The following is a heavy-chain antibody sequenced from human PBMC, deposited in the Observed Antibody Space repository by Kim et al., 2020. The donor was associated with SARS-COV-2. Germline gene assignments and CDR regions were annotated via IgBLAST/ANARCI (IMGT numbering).Heavy chain of an antibody. D-gene: IGHD3-22*01. CDR1: GYTFTGYY. CDR2: INPNSGGT. V-gene: IGHV1-2*04. Sequence: ASVKVSCKASGYTFTGYYMHWVRQAPGQGLEWMGWINPNSGGTNYAQKFQGWVTMTRDTSISTAYMELSRLRSDDTAVYYCARGGFLPYYYDSSGYYDWFDPWGQGTLVTVSS. CDR3: ARGGFLPYYYDSSGYYDWFDP. J-gene: IGHJ5*02.